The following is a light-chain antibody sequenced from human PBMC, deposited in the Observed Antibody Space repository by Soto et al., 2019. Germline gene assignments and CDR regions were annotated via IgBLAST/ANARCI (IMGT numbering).Light chain of an antibody. CDR1: NIGSKS. V-gene: IGLV3-21*04. Sequence: SYELTQPPSVSVAPGKTASITCGGDNIGSKSVHWYQQKPGQAPVLVINHDSDRPSGIPERFSGSNYGNTATLTISSVEAGDEADYYCQVWDSSSDHPVFGGGTKLTVL. CDR3: QVWDSSSDHPV. CDR2: HDS. J-gene: IGLJ2*01.